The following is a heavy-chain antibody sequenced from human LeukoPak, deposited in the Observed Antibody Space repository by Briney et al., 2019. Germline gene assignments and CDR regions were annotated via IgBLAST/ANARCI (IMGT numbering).Heavy chain of an antibody. CDR2: ISSSGSTI. CDR3: ARATRYCSGGSCYYYYYMDV. J-gene: IGHJ6*03. Sequence: GGSLRLSCAASGFTLSSYWMTWVRQAPGKGLEWVSYISSSGSTIYYADSVKGRFTISRDNAKNSLYLQMNSLRAEDTAVYYCARATRYCSGGSCYYYYYMDVWGKGTTVTVSS. V-gene: IGHV3-48*04. D-gene: IGHD2-15*01. CDR1: GFTLSSYW.